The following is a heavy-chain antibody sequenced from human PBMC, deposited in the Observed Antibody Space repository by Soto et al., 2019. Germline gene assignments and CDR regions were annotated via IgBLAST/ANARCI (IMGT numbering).Heavy chain of an antibody. CDR1: GFTFSSYW. CDR3: ARDLVVRGVSYYYYGMDV. CDR2: IKQDGSEK. V-gene: IGHV3-7*01. D-gene: IGHD3-10*01. J-gene: IGHJ6*02. Sequence: PGWSLRLSCAASGFTFSSYWMSWVRQAPGKGLEWVANIKQDGSEKYYVDSVKGRFTISRDNAKNSLYLQMNSLRAEDTAVYYCARDLVVRGVSYYYYGMDVWGQGTTVTVSS.